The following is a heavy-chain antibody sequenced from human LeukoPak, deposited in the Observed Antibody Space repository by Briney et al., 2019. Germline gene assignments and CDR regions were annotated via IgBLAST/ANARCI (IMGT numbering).Heavy chain of an antibody. CDR3: AKGQESSGWDY. CDR1: GFTFSSYG. Sequence: GRSLRLSCAASGFTFSSYGMHWVRQAPGKGLEWVAVISYDGSNKYYADSVKGRFTISRDNSKNTLYLQMNSLRAEDTAVYYCAKGQESSGWDYWGQGTLVTVSS. D-gene: IGHD6-19*01. CDR2: ISYDGSNK. J-gene: IGHJ4*02. V-gene: IGHV3-30*18.